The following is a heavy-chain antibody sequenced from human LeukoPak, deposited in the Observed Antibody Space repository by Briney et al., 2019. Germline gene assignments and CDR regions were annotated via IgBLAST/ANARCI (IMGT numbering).Heavy chain of an antibody. CDR2: IYPGDSDT. D-gene: IGHD3-22*01. J-gene: IGHJ4*02. CDR1: GYSFTSYW. CDR3: ARYYYDSSAYYYKNTPPPGDY. Sequence: GESLKISCKGSGYSFTSYWIGWVRQMPGQGLEWMGIIYPGDSDTRYSPSFQGQVTISADKSISTAYLQWSSLKASDTAMYYCARYYYDSSAYYYKNTPPPGDYWGQGTLVTVSS. V-gene: IGHV5-51*01.